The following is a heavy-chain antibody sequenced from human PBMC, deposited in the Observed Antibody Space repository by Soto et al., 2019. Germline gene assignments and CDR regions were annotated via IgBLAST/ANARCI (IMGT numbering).Heavy chain of an antibody. J-gene: IGHJ4*02. Sequence: SQTLSLTCAISGDSVSSNSAAWDWIRQSPSRGLEWLGRTYYRSKWYNDYAVSVKSRITINPDTSKNQFSLQLNSVTPGDTAVYYCARSRLIAAAGPHFDYWGQGTLVTVSS. CDR2: TYYRSKWYN. D-gene: IGHD6-13*01. V-gene: IGHV6-1*01. CDR3: ARSRLIAAAGPHFDY. CDR1: GDSVSSNSAA.